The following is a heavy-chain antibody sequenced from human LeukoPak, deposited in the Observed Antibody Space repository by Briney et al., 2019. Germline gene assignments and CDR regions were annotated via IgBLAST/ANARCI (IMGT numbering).Heavy chain of an antibody. D-gene: IGHD4-17*01. CDR1: GGSFSGYY. CDR2: INHSGST. J-gene: IGHJ5*02. CDR3: ARLPTGYPNWFDP. V-gene: IGHV4-34*01. Sequence: PSETLSLTCAVYGGSFSGYYWSWIRQPPGKGLEWIGEINHSGSTNYNPSLESRLTISVDTSTNQFSLKLSSVTAADTAVYYCARLPTGYPNWFDPWGQGTLVTVSS.